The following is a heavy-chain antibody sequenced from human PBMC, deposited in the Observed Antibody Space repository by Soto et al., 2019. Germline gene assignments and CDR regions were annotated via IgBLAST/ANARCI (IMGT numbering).Heavy chain of an antibody. D-gene: IGHD6-19*01. CDR2: IWYDGSNK. CDR1: GFTFSSYG. CDR3: ATTRAVAGFSSAFDI. J-gene: IGHJ3*02. V-gene: IGHV3-33*01. Sequence: GGSLRLSCAASGFTFSSYGMHWVRQAPGKGLEWVAVIWYDGSNKYYADSVKGRFTISRDNSKNTLYLQMNSLRAEDTAVYYCATTRAVAGFSSAFDIWGQGTMVTVSS.